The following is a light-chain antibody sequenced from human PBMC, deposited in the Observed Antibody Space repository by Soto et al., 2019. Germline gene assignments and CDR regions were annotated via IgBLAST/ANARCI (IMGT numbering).Light chain of an antibody. V-gene: IGLV1-40*01. CDR3: QSYDSSLSGSRV. CDR1: SSNIGADYG. Sequence: QSVLTQPPSVSGAPGQRVTISCTGSSSNIGADYGVHWYQQLPGRAPKLLIYGNSNRPSGVPDRFSGSKSGTSASLAITGLQAEDEADYYCQSYDSSLSGSRVFGGGTKVTVL. J-gene: IGLJ2*01. CDR2: GNS.